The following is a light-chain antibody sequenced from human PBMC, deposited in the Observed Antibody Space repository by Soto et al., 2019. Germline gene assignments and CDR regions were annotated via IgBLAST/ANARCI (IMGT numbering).Light chain of an antibody. CDR3: QQYNSPAT. Sequence: DIQMTQSPSTLYASVGDRVTITCRASQSISRWLAWYQQKPGKAPKVLIYDAFSLESGVPLRFSGSGGGTEFTLTISSLQPDDVATYYCQQYNSPATFGQGTKLEIK. CDR1: QSISRW. J-gene: IGKJ2*01. CDR2: DAF. V-gene: IGKV1-5*01.